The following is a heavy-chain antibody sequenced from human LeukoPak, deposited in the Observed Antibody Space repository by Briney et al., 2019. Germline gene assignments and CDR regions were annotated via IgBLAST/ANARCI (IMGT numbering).Heavy chain of an antibody. D-gene: IGHD6-13*01. CDR1: GYTFTGYY. V-gene: IGHV1-2*02. J-gene: IGHJ6*03. CDR3: ARDSSSWNYYYYYMDV. Sequence: ASVTVSCKASGYTFTGYYMHWVRQAPGQGLEWMGWINPNSGGTNYAQKFQGRVTMTRDTSISTAYMELSRLRSDDTAVYYCARDSSSWNYYYYYMDVWGKGTTVTVSS. CDR2: INPNSGGT.